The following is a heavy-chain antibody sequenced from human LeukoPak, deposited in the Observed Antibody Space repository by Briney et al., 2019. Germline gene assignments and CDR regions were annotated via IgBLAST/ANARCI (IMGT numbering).Heavy chain of an antibody. D-gene: IGHD6-25*01. CDR3: TKVSYVRGIVAADPFDY. J-gene: IGHJ4*02. V-gene: IGHV3-23*01. Sequence: QPGGSQRLSSAASGXTFVSYAMNWVRQAPGKGLEWVSIISGGGGTTYYADSVKGRFTISRDSSKSTLYLQMNSLRAEDTAVYYCTKVSYVRGIVAADPFDYWGQGTLVTVSS. CDR2: ISGGGGTT. CDR1: GXTFVSYA.